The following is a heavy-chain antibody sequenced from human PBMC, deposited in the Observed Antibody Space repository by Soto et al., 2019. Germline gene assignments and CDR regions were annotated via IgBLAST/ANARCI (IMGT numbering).Heavy chain of an antibody. J-gene: IGHJ6*02. D-gene: IGHD6-19*01. V-gene: IGHV5-10-1*01. CDR1: GYSFTSYW. CDR3: ARQLQYSSGWYGGYYYGMDV. Sequence: GESLKISCKGSGYSFTSYWISWVRQMPGKGLEWMGRIDPSDSYTNYSPSFQGHVTISADKSISTAYLQWSSLKASDTAMYYCARQLQYSSGWYGGYYYGMDVWGQGTTVTVSS. CDR2: IDPSDSYT.